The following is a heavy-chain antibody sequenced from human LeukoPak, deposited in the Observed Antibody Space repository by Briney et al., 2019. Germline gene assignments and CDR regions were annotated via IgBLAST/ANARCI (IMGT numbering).Heavy chain of an antibody. V-gene: IGHV1-69*04. CDR2: IIPILGIA. CDR3: ARDTFRIVATITYYYGMDV. J-gene: IGHJ6*02. Sequence: SVKVSCEASGGTFSSYAISWVRQAPGQGLEWMGRIIPILGIANYAQKFQGRVTITADKSTSTAYMELSSLRSEDTAVYYCARDTFRIVATITYYYGMDVWGQGTTVTVSS. D-gene: IGHD5-12*01. CDR1: GGTFSSYA.